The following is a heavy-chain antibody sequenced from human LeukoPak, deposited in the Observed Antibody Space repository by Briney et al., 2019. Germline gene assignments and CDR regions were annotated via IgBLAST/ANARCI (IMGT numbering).Heavy chain of an antibody. J-gene: IGHJ5*02. CDR1: GHTFTSYG. CDR3: ARINLAHYDFWSGSNWFDP. Sequence: ASVKVSCKASGHTFTSYGISWVRQAPGQGLECIGWISAYNGNTNYAQKLQGRVTMTTDTSTSTAYMELRSLRSDDTAVYYCARINLAHYDFWSGSNWFDPWGQGTLVTVSP. D-gene: IGHD3-3*01. CDR2: ISAYNGNT. V-gene: IGHV1-18*01.